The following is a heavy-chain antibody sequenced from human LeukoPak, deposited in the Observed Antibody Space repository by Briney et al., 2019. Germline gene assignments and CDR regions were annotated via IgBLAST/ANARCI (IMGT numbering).Heavy chain of an antibody. D-gene: IGHD2-21*01. Sequence: GRSLRLSCAASGFTFSSYAMHWVRQAPGKGLEWVAVISYDGSKKYYADSVKGRFTISRDNSKNTLYLQMNSLGAEDTAVYYCAREVVGYFDYWGQGTLVTVSS. CDR2: ISYDGSKK. CDR3: AREVVGYFDY. CDR1: GFTFSSYA. J-gene: IGHJ4*02. V-gene: IGHV3-30*04.